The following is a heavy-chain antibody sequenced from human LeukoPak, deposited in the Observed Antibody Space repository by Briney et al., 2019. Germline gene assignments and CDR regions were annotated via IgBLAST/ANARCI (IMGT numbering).Heavy chain of an antibody. CDR2: INQSGST. Sequence: QPSETLSLTCAVYGGSFSGYYWSWIRQPPGKGLEWIGEINQSGSTNYNPSLKSRVTISVDTSKNQFSLKLSSVTAAETAVYYCARGNTPGIAAAGTEVTSFYFDYWGQGTLVTVSS. D-gene: IGHD6-13*01. V-gene: IGHV4-34*01. CDR3: ARGNTPGIAAAGTEVTSFYFDY. J-gene: IGHJ4*02. CDR1: GGSFSGYY.